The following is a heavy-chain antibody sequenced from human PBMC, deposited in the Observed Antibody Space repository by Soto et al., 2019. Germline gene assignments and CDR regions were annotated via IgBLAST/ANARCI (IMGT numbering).Heavy chain of an antibody. Sequence: LVQSGPDVKKPGTSVKVSCKTSGFTFGSSAVQWVRQVRGQRREWIGWIVVASGYSNVAQKFQERAHLSTDLSTNTAFMELSSLTSEDSAMYYCAADVIGVAGDFDPWGQGTLVSVSS. J-gene: IGHJ5*02. CDR3: AADVIGVAGDFDP. D-gene: IGHD6-19*01. V-gene: IGHV1-58*01. CDR2: IVVASGYS. CDR1: GFTFGSSA.